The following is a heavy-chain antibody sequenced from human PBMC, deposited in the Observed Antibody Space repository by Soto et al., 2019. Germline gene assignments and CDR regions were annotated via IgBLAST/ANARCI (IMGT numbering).Heavy chain of an antibody. CDR3: ARGPVGATNAFDI. CDR2: INPNSGGT. CDR1: GYTFTGYY. D-gene: IGHD1-26*01. J-gene: IGHJ3*02. V-gene: IGHV1-2*04. Sequence: VASVKVSCKASGYTFTGYYMHWVRQAPGQGLEWMGWINPNSGGTNYAQKFQGWVTMTRDTSISTAYMELSRLRSDDTAVYYCARGPVGATNAFDIWGQGTMVTVSS.